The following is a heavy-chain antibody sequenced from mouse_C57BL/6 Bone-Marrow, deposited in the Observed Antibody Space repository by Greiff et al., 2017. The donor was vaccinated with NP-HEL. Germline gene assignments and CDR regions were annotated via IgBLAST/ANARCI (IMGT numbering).Heavy chain of an antibody. CDR3: AIDFYGSGFDY. J-gene: IGHJ2*01. CDR2: ISPRDGST. V-gene: IGHV1-85*01. Sequence: VKLVESGPELVKPGASVKLSCKASGYTFTSYDINWVKQRPGQGLEWIGWISPRDGSTKYNEKFKGKATLTVDTSSSTAYMERHSLTSEDAAVYCCAIDFYGSGFDYWGQGTTLTVSA. CDR1: GYTFTSYD. D-gene: IGHD1-1*01.